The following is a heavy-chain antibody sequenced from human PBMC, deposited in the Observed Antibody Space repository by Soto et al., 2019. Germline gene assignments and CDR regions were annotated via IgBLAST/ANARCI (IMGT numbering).Heavy chain of an antibody. CDR1: GGSISSYY. D-gene: IGHD3-10*01. J-gene: IGHJ6*03. Sequence: QVQLQESGPGLVKPSETLSLTCTVSGGSISSYYWSWIRQPPGKGLEWIGYIYYSGSTNYNPSLKSRVTISVDPSKNQFSLKLSSVTAADTAVYYCARVTMQGYYYYYMDVWGKGTTVTVSS. CDR2: IYYSGST. CDR3: ARVTMQGYYYYYMDV. V-gene: IGHV4-59*01.